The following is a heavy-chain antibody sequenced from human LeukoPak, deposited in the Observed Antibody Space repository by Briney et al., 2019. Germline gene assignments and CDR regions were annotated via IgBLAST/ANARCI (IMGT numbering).Heavy chain of an antibody. CDR3: AKGGQPLLPSGYYFVY. CDR1: GFTFSSYG. V-gene: IGHV3-30*18. Sequence: GGSLRLSCLASGFTFSSYGRHWVRQAPGKGLEWMAVISYDGSNKYYADSVKGRFTISRDNSKNTLYLQMNSLRAEDTAVYYCAKGGQPLLPSGYYFVYWGQGTLVTVSS. D-gene: IGHD2-15*01. CDR2: ISYDGSNK. J-gene: IGHJ4*02.